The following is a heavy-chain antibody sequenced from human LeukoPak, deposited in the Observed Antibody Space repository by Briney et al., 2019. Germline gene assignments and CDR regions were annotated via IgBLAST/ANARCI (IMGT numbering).Heavy chain of an antibody. D-gene: IGHD3-10*01. CDR3: ARDGFGELLLPSYYFDY. V-gene: IGHV1-18*04. Sequence: GASVKVSCKASGYTFTSYGISWVRQAPGQGLEWMGWISAYNGNTNYAQKLQGRVTMTTDTSTSTAYMELRSLRSDDTAVYYCARDGFGELLLPSYYFDYWGQGTLVTVSS. J-gene: IGHJ4*02. CDR1: GYTFTSYG. CDR2: ISAYNGNT.